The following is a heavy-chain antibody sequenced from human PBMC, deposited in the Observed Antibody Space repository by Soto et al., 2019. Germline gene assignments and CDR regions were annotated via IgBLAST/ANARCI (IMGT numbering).Heavy chain of an antibody. CDR1: GAALNSGNYY. Sequence: SATLSLTCSVSGAALNSGNYYWSWIRQVPGKGLEWIGHIYVTGAVDYNPSLRDRITISQDTSERQFSLNLRLVTAADTAVYYCARLRIATNNYKWFDPWGQGTLVTVSS. CDR2: IYVTGAV. CDR3: ARLRIATNNYKWFDP. J-gene: IGHJ5*02. D-gene: IGHD2-21*01. V-gene: IGHV4-31*03.